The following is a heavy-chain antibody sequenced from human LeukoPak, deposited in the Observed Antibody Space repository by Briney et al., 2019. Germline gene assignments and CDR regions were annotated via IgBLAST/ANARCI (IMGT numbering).Heavy chain of an antibody. J-gene: IGHJ4*02. CDR1: GFTFSSYR. CDR2: IDSRSSVM. D-gene: IGHD4-17*01. CDR3: ARAPNHYTVTTDY. Sequence: QPGGSLRLSCAASGFTFSSYRMHWVRQAPGKGLEWISYIDSRSSVMYYADSVKGRFTISRDNAKNSLYLQMNSLRDEDTAVYYCARAPNHYTVTTDYWGQGTLVTVSS. V-gene: IGHV3-48*02.